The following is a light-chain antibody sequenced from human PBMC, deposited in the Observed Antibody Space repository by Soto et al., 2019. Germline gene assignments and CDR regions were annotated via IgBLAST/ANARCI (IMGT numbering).Light chain of an antibody. J-gene: IGKJ3*01. Sequence: DIQMTQSPSSLSASVGDRVTITCQASQDISNYLNWYQQKPGKAPKLLIYDASNLETGVPSRFSGSGSGTDFTFTISCLQPEDIATYYCQQYDNLPPGFGHGTKVDIK. V-gene: IGKV1-33*01. CDR3: QQYDNLPPG. CDR2: DAS. CDR1: QDISNY.